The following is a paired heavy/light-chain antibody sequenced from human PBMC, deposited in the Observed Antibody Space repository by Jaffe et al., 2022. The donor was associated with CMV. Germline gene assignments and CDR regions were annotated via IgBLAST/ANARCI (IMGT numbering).Light chain of an antibody. V-gene: IGLV1-51*02. J-gene: IGLJ2*01. CDR3: GTWDSSLSAVV. CDR2: ENN. CDR1: SSNIGNNY. Sequence: QSVLTQPPSVSAAPGQEVTISCSGSSSNIGNNYVSWYQQFPGTAPKLLIFENNKRPSGIPDRISGSKSGTSGTLIITGLQTGDEADYYCGTWDSSLSAVVFGGGTKLTVL.
Heavy chain of an antibody. J-gene: IGHJ4*02. CDR3: VRHPVNVPHAPSWYPAEP. D-gene: IGHD6-13*01. Sequence: EVQLVQSGAEVKKPGESLRISCQSSGYVFASYWISWVRQMPGKGLEWMGRIDPSDSFTDYSPSFQGHVTLSADRSTTTVYLQWSSLKASDTAMYYCVRHPVNVPHAPSWYPAEPWGQGTLVTVSS. CDR1: GYVFASYW. CDR2: IDPSDSFT. V-gene: IGHV5-10-1*03.